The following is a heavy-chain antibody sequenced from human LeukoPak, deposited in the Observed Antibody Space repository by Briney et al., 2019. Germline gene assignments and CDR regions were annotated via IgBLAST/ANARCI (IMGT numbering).Heavy chain of an antibody. CDR2: ISWNSGGI. CDR3: AKEDYDSSGSDY. J-gene: IGHJ4*02. CDR1: GFTFDDYG. D-gene: IGHD3-22*01. V-gene: IGHV3-9*01. Sequence: GGSLRLSCAASGFTFDDYGMDWVRQAPGKGLEWVSGISWNSGGIGYADSVKGRFTISRDNAKNSLYLQMNSLRAEDTALYYCAKEDYDSSGSDYWGQGTLVTVSS.